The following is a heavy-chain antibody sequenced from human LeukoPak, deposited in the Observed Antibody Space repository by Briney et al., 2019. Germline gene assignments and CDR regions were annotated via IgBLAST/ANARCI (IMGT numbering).Heavy chain of an antibody. CDR1: GFTFNNNA. V-gene: IGHV3-23*01. CDR3: AKVAGSGSYYNGFDS. D-gene: IGHD3-10*01. CDR2: ISGSGGSA. J-gene: IGHJ4*02. Sequence: GGSLRLSCAASGFTFNNNAMSWVRQAPGKGLEWVSGISGSGGSAYYADSAKGRFTISRDISKDTLYLEMNSLRAEDTAVYYCAKVAGSGSYYNGFDSWGQGTLVTVSS.